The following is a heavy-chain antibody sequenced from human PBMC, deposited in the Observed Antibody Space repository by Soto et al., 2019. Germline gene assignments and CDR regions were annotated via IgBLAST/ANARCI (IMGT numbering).Heavy chain of an antibody. CDR1: GGSISSYY. CDR3: ARHYGSGSYYPYYYYYGMDV. CDR2: IYYSGST. Sequence: QVQLQESGPGLVKPSETLSLTCTVSGGSISSYYWSWIRQPPGKGLEWIGYIYYSGSTNYNPSLKSRVTIPVDTSKNQFSLKLSSVTAADTAVYYCARHYGSGSYYPYYYYYGMDVWGQGTTVTVSS. J-gene: IGHJ6*02. D-gene: IGHD3-10*01. V-gene: IGHV4-59*08.